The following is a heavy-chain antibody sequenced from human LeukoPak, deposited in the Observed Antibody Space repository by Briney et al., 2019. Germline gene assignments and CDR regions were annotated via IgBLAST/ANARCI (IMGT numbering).Heavy chain of an antibody. J-gene: IGHJ4*02. V-gene: IGHV3-21*01. CDR1: GFTFSSYS. Sequence: GGSLRLSCAASGFTFSSYSMNWVRQAPGKGLEWVSSISSSSSYIYYADSVKGRFTISRDSAKNSLFLQMNSLRAEDTAVYYCARTQYYDSSGYSNWGQGTLVTVSS. CDR2: ISSSSSYI. D-gene: IGHD3-22*01. CDR3: ARTQYYDSSGYSN.